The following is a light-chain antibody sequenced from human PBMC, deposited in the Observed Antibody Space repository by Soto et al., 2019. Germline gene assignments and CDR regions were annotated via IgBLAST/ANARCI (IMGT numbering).Light chain of an antibody. Sequence: QSALTQPASVSGSPGQSITISCTGTSSDGGGYNYVSWYQHHPVKAPKLMIQEVTNRPSGVSNRFSGSKSVNTASLTISGLHAEDEDDYYSSPYTSSSTLVIFSGGTKLAV. CDR2: EVT. V-gene: IGLV2-14*01. CDR3: SPYTSSSTLVI. J-gene: IGLJ2*01. CDR1: SSDGGGYNY.